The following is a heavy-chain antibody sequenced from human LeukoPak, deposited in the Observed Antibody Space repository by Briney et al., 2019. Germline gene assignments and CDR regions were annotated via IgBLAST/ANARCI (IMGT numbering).Heavy chain of an antibody. CDR3: ARGTGMVRGVSNRKNPFDI. CDR2: INPSGGST. Sequence: ASVKVSCKASGYTFTSYYMHWVRQAPGQGLEWMGIINPSGGSTSYAQKFQGRVTMTRDTSTSTVYMELSSLRSEDTAVYYCARGTGMVRGVSNRKNPFDIWGQGTMVTVSS. CDR1: GYTFTSYY. V-gene: IGHV1-46*01. D-gene: IGHD3-10*01. J-gene: IGHJ3*02.